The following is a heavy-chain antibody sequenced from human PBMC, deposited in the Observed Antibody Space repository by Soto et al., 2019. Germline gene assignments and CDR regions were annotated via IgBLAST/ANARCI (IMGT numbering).Heavy chain of an antibody. CDR2: INAGNGNT. J-gene: IGHJ4*02. V-gene: IGHV1-3*01. CDR3: ARAPYSSGWLNFDY. D-gene: IGHD6-19*01. CDR1: GYTFTSYA. Sequence: QVQLVQSGAEVKKPGASVKVSCKASGYTFTSYAMHLVRQAPGQRLEWMGWINAGNGNTKYSQKFQGRVTITRDTYERTDYMELSSLRSEDTAVYYCARAPYSSGWLNFDYWGQGTLVTVSS.